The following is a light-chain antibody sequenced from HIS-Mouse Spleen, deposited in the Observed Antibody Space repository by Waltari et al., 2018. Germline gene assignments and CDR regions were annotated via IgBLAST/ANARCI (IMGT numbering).Light chain of an antibody. CDR2: EDS. CDR3: YSTDSSGNHRV. J-gene: IGLJ2*01. CDR1: ALPKKY. Sequence: SYELTQPPSVSVSPGQTARITCSGAALPKKYAYWYQQKSGQAPVLVIYEDSKRPSGIHERFSGSSSGTMATLTISGAHVEDEADYYCYSTDSSGNHRVFGGGTKLTVL. V-gene: IGLV3-10*01.